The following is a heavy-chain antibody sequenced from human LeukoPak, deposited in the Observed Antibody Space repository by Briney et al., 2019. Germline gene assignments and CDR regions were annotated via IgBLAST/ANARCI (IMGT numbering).Heavy chain of an antibody. D-gene: IGHD2-15*01. CDR3: ARIGYCSGGSCYPLDY. CDR1: GGSISSSNW. Sequence: SETLSLTGAVSGGSISSSNWWSWVRQPPGKGLEWIGEIYHSGSTNYNPSLKSRVTISVDKSKNQFSLKLSSVTAADTAVYYCARIGYCSGGSCYPLDYWGQGTLVTVSS. V-gene: IGHV4-4*02. CDR2: IYHSGST. J-gene: IGHJ4*02.